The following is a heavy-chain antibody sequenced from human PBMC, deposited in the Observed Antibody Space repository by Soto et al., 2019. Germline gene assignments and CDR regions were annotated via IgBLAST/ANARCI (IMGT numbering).Heavy chain of an antibody. CDR1: GGSVSSGSYY. CDR3: ARVPDY. V-gene: IGHV4-61*01. Sequence: ASETLSLTCTVSGGSVSSGSYYWSWIRQPPGKGLEWIGYIYYSGSTNYNPSLKSRVTIDRSKNQFSLKLSSVTAADTAVYYCARVPDYWGQGILVTVSS. J-gene: IGHJ4*02. D-gene: IGHD2-2*01. CDR2: IYYSGST.